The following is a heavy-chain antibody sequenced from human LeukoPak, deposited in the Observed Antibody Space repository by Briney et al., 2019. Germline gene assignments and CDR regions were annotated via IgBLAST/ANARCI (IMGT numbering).Heavy chain of an antibody. J-gene: IGHJ5*02. CDR2: MNPNSGNT. CDR3: ARDYSSGWYNWFDP. CDR1: GYTFLSYD. D-gene: IGHD6-19*01. V-gene: IGHV1-8*01. Sequence: ASVKVSCKASGYTFLSYDINWVRQATGQGLEWMGWMNPNSGNTGYAQKFQGRVTMTRNTSINTAYMELSSLRSEDTAVYYCARDYSSGWYNWFDPWGQGTLVTVSS.